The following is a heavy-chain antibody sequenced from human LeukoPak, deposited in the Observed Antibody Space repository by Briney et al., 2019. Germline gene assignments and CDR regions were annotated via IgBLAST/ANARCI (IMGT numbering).Heavy chain of an antibody. CDR2: IRYDGSNK. J-gene: IGHJ4*02. CDR3: AKDAGDSSSWYYFDY. D-gene: IGHD6-13*01. Sequence: PGGSLRLSCAASGFTFSSYGMHWVRQAPGKGLEWVAFIRYDGSNKYYADSVKGRFTISRDNSKNTLYLQMNSLRAEDTAVYYCAKDAGDSSSWYYFDYWGQGTLVTVSS. CDR1: GFTFSSYG. V-gene: IGHV3-30*02.